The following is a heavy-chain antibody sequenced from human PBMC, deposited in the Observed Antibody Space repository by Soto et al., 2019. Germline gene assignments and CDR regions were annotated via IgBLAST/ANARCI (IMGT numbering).Heavy chain of an antibody. CDR2: FYYSENT. J-gene: IGHJ6*02. Sequence: PADTLPLTCAALSRHLASSSLSWRWLGQPPSKRLEWIATFYYSENTHYNPSLKSRVTISVDTSKNQFSLILTSVTAADTAVYYCARLGGHCSSSSRCGLSVMVVSCQGISVTVS. CDR3: ARLGGHCSSSSRCGLSVMVV. CDR1: SRHLASSSLS. V-gene: IGHV4-39*01. D-gene: IGHD2-2*01.